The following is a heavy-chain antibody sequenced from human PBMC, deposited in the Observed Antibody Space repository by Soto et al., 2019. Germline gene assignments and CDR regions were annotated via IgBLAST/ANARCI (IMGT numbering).Heavy chain of an antibody. Sequence: QVQLVQSGAEVKKPGSSVKVSCKASGGTFSSYTISWVRQAPGQGLEWMGRIIPILGIANYAQKFQGRVTITADKSTSTAYMELSSLRSEDTAVYYCARRYSGSWRVGMDVWGQGTTVTVSS. D-gene: IGHD6-13*01. V-gene: IGHV1-69*02. CDR2: IIPILGIA. J-gene: IGHJ6*02. CDR1: GGTFSSYT. CDR3: ARRYSGSWRVGMDV.